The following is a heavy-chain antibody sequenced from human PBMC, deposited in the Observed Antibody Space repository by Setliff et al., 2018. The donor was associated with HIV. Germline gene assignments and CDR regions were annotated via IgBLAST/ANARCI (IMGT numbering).Heavy chain of an antibody. CDR2: IHHSGAP. V-gene: IGHV4-34*01. CDR3: PRVCRNFWSGCMADS. D-gene: IGHD3-3*01. CDR1: GGTLSGYY. J-gene: IGHJ4*02. Sequence: SETLSLTCAVYGGTLSGYYWSWIRQPPGKGLEWIGEIHHSGAPNYKPSLKSRVTISVDTSKNQFSLTITSVTAPVTAKYYCPRVCRNFWSGCMADSWGQGTLVTVSS.